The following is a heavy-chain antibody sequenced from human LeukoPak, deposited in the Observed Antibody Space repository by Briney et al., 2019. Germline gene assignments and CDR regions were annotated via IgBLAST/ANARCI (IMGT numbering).Heavy chain of an antibody. Sequence: SQTLSLTCTVSGGSISSGSYYWSWIRQPAWKGLEWIGRIYTSGSTNYNPSLKSRVTISVDTSKNQFSLKLSSVTAADTAVYYCAGGLGLIVGAISLDWYFDLWGRGTLVTVSS. CDR1: GGSISSGSYY. D-gene: IGHD1-26*01. J-gene: IGHJ2*01. CDR3: AGGLGLIVGAISLDWYFDL. CDR2: IYTSGST. V-gene: IGHV4-61*02.